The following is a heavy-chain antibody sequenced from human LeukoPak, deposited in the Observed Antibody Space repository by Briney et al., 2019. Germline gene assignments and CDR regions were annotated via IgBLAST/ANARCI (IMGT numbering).Heavy chain of an antibody. V-gene: IGHV5-10-1*01. D-gene: IGHD6-19*01. J-gene: IGHJ4*02. CDR3: ARVPPYTSGWYYFDY. CDR2: IDPSDSYS. CDR1: GYSFTSYW. Sequence: GESLKISCKGSGYSFTSYWISRVRQMPGKGLEWMGRIDPSDSYSSYSPSFRGHVTISADKSISTAYLQWSSLKASDTAMYYCARVPPYTSGWYYFDYWGQGTLVTVSS.